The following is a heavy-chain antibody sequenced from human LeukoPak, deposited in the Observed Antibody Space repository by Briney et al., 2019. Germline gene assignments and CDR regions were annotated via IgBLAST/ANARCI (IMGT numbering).Heavy chain of an antibody. CDR1: GDSISSGHYY. Sequence: SETLSLTCAVSGDSISSGHYYWSWIRQPAWKGLEWIGRIYTSGSTNYNPSLKSRLTISVDTSKNQFSLKLNSVTAADTAVYFCARESITMIRGVILNWFDPWGQGTLVTVSS. D-gene: IGHD3-10*01. CDR2: IYTSGST. CDR3: ARESITMIRGVILNWFDP. J-gene: IGHJ5*02. V-gene: IGHV4-61*02.